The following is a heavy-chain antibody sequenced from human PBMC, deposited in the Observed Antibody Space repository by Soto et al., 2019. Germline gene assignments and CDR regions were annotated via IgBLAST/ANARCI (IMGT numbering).Heavy chain of an antibody. Sequence: GESLKISCKGSGYSFTSYWIGWVRHMPGRGLEWMGIIYPGDSDTRYSPSFQGQVTISADKSISTAYLQWSSLKASDTAMYYCASHTATYYYDSSGYYSPHDAFDIWGQGTMVTVSS. V-gene: IGHV5-51*01. J-gene: IGHJ3*02. CDR2: IYPGDSDT. CDR1: GYSFTSYW. D-gene: IGHD3-22*01. CDR3: ASHTATYYYDSSGYYSPHDAFDI.